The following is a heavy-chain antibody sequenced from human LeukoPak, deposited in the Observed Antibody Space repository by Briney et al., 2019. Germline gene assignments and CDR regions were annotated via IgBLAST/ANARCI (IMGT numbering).Heavy chain of an antibody. V-gene: IGHV3-7*01. CDR3: ARGPDIVVVVAADVTGYYFDY. CDR1: GLTFSSSW. CDR2: INPDGNKK. Sequence: GGSLRLSCAVSGLTFSSSWMDWVRQAPGKGLEWVASINPDGNKKYSADSVKGRFTISRDNAENSLYLQMNSLRAEDTAVYYCARGPDIVVVVAADVTGYYFDYWGQGTLVTVSS. J-gene: IGHJ4*02. D-gene: IGHD2-15*01.